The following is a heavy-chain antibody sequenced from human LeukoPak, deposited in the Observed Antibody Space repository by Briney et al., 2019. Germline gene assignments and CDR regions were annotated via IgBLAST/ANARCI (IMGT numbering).Heavy chain of an antibody. CDR1: GFTFSSYA. V-gene: IGHV3-23*01. CDR2: IGVDGSST. Sequence: GGSLRLSCAASGFTFSSYAMHWVRQAPGKGLEWVSAIGVDGSSTYYTDSVRGRFTMSRGNSKSTLYLQMNSLRADDTAVYYCTRDLIWFPWGQGTLVTVSS. CDR3: TRDLIWFP. J-gene: IGHJ5*02. D-gene: IGHD3-10*01.